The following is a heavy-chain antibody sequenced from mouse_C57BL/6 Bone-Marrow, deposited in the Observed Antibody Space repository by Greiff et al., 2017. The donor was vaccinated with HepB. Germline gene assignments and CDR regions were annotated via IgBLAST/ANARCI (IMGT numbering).Heavy chain of an antibody. CDR1: GFTFTDYG. CDR3: ARQGCGSARYWYFDV. J-gene: IGHJ1*03. CDR2: ICTLAYSS. D-gene: IGHD1-1*01. Sequence: EVQLEESGAGLVQPGASLKLSCAASGFTFTDYGMAWVRQAPRKGLEWVAFICTLAYSSNYADTVTGRSTITRETAKNTLYLEISSLKSEDTAMYYCARQGCGSARYWYFDVWGTGTTVTVSS. V-gene: IGHV5-15*01.